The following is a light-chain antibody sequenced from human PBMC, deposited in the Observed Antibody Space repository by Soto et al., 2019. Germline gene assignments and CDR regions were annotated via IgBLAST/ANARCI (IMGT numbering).Light chain of an antibody. CDR1: SGNIASNN. CDR3: QSYDTTNVV. CDR2: EDN. V-gene: IGLV6-57*02. J-gene: IGLJ2*01. Sequence: FMLTQPHSVSESPGKTVTISCTGSSGNIASNNVHWFQQRPGSVPTTVIYEDNQRPSGVPDRFSGSIDSSSNSASLTISGLKTEDEADYYCQSYDTTNVVFGGGTKLTVL.